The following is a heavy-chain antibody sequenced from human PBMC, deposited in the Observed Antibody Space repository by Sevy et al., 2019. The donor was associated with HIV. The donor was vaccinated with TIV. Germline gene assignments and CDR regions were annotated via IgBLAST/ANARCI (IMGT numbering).Heavy chain of an antibody. Sequence: GGSLRLSCAASGFTFNTYAMNWVRQAPGKGLEWVSFISGSSNYIYYADSVKGRFTISRDNARDSLFLQMNSLRAEDTAVYYCAKRMISWDGMDDWGQGTTVTVSS. CDR2: ISGSSNYI. J-gene: IGHJ6*02. D-gene: IGHD3-22*01. V-gene: IGHV3-21*01. CDR3: AKRMISWDGMDD. CDR1: GFTFNTYA.